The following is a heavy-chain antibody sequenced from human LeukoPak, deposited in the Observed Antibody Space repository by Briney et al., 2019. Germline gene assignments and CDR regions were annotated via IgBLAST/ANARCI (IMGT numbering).Heavy chain of an antibody. Sequence: GSSVKVSCKASGGTFSSYTINWVRQAPGQGLEWMGGIIPIFGTANYAQKFQGRVTITTDESTSTAYMELSSLRSEDTAVYYCASGPRDFWSGYYEYFQHWGQGTPVTVSS. CDR1: GGTFSSYT. V-gene: IGHV1-69*05. J-gene: IGHJ1*01. CDR2: IIPIFGTA. D-gene: IGHD3-3*01. CDR3: ASGPRDFWSGYYEYFQH.